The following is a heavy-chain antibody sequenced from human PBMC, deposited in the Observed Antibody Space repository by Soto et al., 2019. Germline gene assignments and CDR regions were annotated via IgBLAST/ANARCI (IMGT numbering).Heavy chain of an antibody. D-gene: IGHD3-22*01. V-gene: IGHV3-15*01. CDR3: ARVPDYYDSSGRAFDI. CDR2: IKSKTDGGTT. J-gene: IGHJ3*02. CDR1: GFTFSNAW. Sequence: PGGSLRLSCAASGFTFSNAWMSWVRQAPGKGLEWVGRIKSKTDGGTTDYAAPVKGRFTISRDNSKNTLYLQMNSLRAEDTAVYYCARVPDYYDSSGRAFDIWGQGTMVTVSS.